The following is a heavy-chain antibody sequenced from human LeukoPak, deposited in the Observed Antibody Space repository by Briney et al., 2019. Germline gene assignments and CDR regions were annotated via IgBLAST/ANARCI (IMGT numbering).Heavy chain of an antibody. CDR3: ATAVGSSDYYFDY. V-gene: IGHV1-24*01. CDR2: FDPEDGET. D-gene: IGHD1-26*01. CDR1: GYTLTELS. J-gene: IGHJ4*02. Sequence: EASVKVSCKVSGYTLTELSMHLVRQARGRGLEWMGGFDPEDGETIYAQKFQGRVTMTEDTSTDTAYMELSSLRSEDTAVYYCATAVGSSDYYFDYWGQGTLVTVSS.